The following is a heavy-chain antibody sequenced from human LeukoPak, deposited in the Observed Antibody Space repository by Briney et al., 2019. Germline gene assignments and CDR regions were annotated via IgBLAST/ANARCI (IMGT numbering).Heavy chain of an antibody. CDR2: MSFDGSDK. D-gene: IGHD3-9*01. V-gene: IGHV3-30*03. Sequence: GGSLRLSCVGSGFTFRDYGMHWVRQAPGKGLEWVALMSFDGSDKYFADSVKGRFTISRDNSKNTLYLHMSNLRAEDTAVYYCARSGKIYFDWLLDYWGQGTLVTVSS. J-gene: IGHJ4*02. CDR3: ARSGKIYFDWLLDY. CDR1: GFTFRDYG.